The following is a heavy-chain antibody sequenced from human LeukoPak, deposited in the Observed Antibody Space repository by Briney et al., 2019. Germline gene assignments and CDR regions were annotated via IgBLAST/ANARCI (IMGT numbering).Heavy chain of an antibody. CDR3: ARGYVWGSYRPPDDAFDI. Sequence: ASVKVSCKASGYTFTSYGISWVRQAPGQGLEWMGRISAYNGNTNYAQKLQGRVTMTTDTSTSTAYMELRSLRSDDTAVYYCARGYVWGSYRPPDDAFDIWGQGTMVTVSS. J-gene: IGHJ3*02. V-gene: IGHV1-18*01. CDR2: ISAYNGNT. D-gene: IGHD3-16*02. CDR1: GYTFTSYG.